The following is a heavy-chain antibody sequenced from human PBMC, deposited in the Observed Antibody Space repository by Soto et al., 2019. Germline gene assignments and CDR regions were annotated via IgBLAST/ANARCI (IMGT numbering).Heavy chain of an antibody. V-gene: IGHV4-30-4*01. D-gene: IGHD4-17*01. CDR1: GGSLTPGVSS. Sequence: QVQLQESGPGLAKPSQTLSLICTVSGGSLTPGVSSWTWLRQSPGEGLEWFGYISRSGNIFYNPSLKSRITISLDTSKDQFSLKLNSVTAADTAVYYCARGNDYVYVYDYWGQGTLVTVSS. CDR2: ISRSGNI. CDR3: ARGNDYVYVYDY. J-gene: IGHJ4*02.